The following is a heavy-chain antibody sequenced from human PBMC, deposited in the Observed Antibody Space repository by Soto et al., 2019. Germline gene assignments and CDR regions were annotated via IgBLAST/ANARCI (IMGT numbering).Heavy chain of an antibody. V-gene: IGHV1-18*04. CDR2: ISAYNGNT. D-gene: IGHD4-17*01. CDR1: GYTFTSYG. CDR3: ARDTSYDYGLNGGPFDY. Sequence: GASVKVSCKASGYTFTSYGISWVRQAPGQGLEWMGWISAYNGNTNYAQKLQGRVTMTTDTSTSTAYMELRSLRSDDTAVYYCARDTSYDYGLNGGPFDYWGQGTLVTVSS. J-gene: IGHJ4*02.